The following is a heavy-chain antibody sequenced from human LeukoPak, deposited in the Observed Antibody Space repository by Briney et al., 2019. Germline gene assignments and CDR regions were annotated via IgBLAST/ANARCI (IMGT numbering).Heavy chain of an antibody. J-gene: IGHJ2*01. CDR1: GGSFSGYY. D-gene: IGHD3-10*01. V-gene: IGHV4-34*09. CDR3: ASPGEGGYFDL. Sequence: SETLSLTCAVYGGSFSGYYWSWIRQPPGKGLEWIGYIYYSGSTYYNPSLKSRVTISVDTSKNQFSLKLSSVTAADTAVYYCASPGEGGYFDLWGRGTLVTVSS. CDR2: IYYSGST.